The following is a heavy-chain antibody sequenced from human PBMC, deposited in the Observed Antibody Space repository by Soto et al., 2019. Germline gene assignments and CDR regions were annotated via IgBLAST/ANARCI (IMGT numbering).Heavy chain of an antibody. J-gene: IGHJ6*02. V-gene: IGHV1-46*02. Sequence: QVQLVQSGAEVKKPGASVKVSCKAFGYTFNAFYMHWVRQAPGQGLEWMGVINPSGDGTSYAQQFQGRVTITRDTSTSTVYMERSRLRSEDTAVYYCARVALGYDYADVWGQGTTVTVSS. D-gene: IGHD4-17*01. CDR3: ARVALGYDYADV. CDR1: GYTFNAFY. CDR2: INPSGDGT.